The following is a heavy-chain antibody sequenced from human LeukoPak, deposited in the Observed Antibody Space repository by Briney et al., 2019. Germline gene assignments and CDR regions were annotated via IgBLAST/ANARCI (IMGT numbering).Heavy chain of an antibody. CDR2: INHSGST. CDR1: GGSFSGYY. Sequence: SETLSLTCAVYGGSFSGYYWSWIRQPPGKGLEWIGEINHSGSTNYNPSLKSRVTISVDTSKNQFSLKLSSVTAADTAVYYCARGLNPYYYYYGMDVWDQGTTVTVSS. J-gene: IGHJ6*02. V-gene: IGHV4-34*01. CDR3: ARGLNPYYYYYGMDV.